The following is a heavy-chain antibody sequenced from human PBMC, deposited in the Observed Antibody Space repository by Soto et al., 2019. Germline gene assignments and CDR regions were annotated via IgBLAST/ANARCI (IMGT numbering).Heavy chain of an antibody. CDR3: AKLYDSSGYYPYYFDY. V-gene: IGHV3-23*01. CDR2: ISGSGGST. J-gene: IGHJ4*02. Sequence: PGGSLRLSCAASGFTFSSYAMSWVRQAPGKGLEWVSAISGSGGSTYYADSVKGRFTISRDNSKNTLYLQMNSLRAEDTAVYYCAKLYDSSGYYPYYFDYWGQGTLVTV. CDR1: GFTFSSYA. D-gene: IGHD3-22*01.